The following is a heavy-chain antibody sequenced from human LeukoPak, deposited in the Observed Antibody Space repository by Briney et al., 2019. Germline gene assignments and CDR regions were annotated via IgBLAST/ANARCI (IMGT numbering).Heavy chain of an antibody. CDR1: GFTFSSYA. D-gene: IGHD6-6*01. Sequence: GGSLRLSCAASGFTFSSYAMSWVGQAPGKGLEWVSALSGSGGSTYYADSVKGRFTISRDNSKNTLYLQMNSLRAEDTAVYYCAKDRQSSSSYDAFDIWGQGTMVTVSS. J-gene: IGHJ3*02. CDR3: AKDRQSSSSYDAFDI. CDR2: LSGSGGST. V-gene: IGHV3-23*01.